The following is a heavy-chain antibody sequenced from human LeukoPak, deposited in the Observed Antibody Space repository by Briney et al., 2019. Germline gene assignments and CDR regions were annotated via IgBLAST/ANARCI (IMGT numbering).Heavy chain of an antibody. CDR1: GGSFSGYY. Sequence: PSETLSLTCAVYGGSFSGYYWSWIRQPPGKGLEWIGEINHSGSTNYNPSLKSRGTISVDTSKNQFSLKLSSVTAADTAVYYCARVGYSSPPRYYYYMDVWGKGTTVTVSS. CDR3: ARVGYSSPPRYYYYMDV. V-gene: IGHV4-34*01. J-gene: IGHJ6*03. CDR2: INHSGST. D-gene: IGHD6-13*01.